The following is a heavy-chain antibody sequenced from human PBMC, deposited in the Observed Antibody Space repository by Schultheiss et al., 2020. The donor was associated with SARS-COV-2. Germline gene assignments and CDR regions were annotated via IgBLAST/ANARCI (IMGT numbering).Heavy chain of an antibody. CDR2: INPNSGGT. CDR1: ASTFTGYY. CDR3: AREGTVNEDNPYGMDV. D-gene: IGHD4-17*01. J-gene: IGHJ6*02. Sequence: ASVKVSCKASASTFTGYYIHWVRQAPGQGLEWMGRINPNSGGTNYAQKFQGRVTMTRDTSISTAYMELSRLRSDDTAVYYCAREGTVNEDNPYGMDVWGQGTTVTVSS. V-gene: IGHV1-2*06.